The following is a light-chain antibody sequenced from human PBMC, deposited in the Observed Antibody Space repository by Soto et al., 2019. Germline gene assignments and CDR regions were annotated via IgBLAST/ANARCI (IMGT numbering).Light chain of an antibody. CDR3: QSAERSGTYHL. V-gene: IGLV3-25*02. CDR2: KDS. Sequence: SYELTQPPSVSVSPGQTARITCSGEPLPKQYAHWYQQKAGQAPVLLIYKDSERPSGIPERFSGSSSGTAVTLTISGVQAEDEADYYCQSAERSGTYHLFGTGTKVPVL. CDR1: PLPKQY. J-gene: IGLJ1*01.